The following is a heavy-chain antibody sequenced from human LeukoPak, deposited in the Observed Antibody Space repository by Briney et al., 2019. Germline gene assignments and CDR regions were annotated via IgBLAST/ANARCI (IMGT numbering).Heavy chain of an antibody. CDR2: IFYSGST. J-gene: IGHJ4*02. D-gene: IGHD3-22*01. CDR3: ARRYSYDSSGYYGY. V-gene: IGHV4-30-4*08. Sequence: PSQTLSLTCTVSGGSISSGGYHWSWIRQPPGKGLEWIGCIFYSGSTYSNPSLKSRVTISVDMSKNQFSLKLSSVTAADTAVYYCARRYSYDSSGYYGYWGQGTLVTVSS. CDR1: GGSISSGGYH.